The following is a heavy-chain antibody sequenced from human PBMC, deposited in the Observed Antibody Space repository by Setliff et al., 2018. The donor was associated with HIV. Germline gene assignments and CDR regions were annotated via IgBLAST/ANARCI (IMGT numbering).Heavy chain of an antibody. CDR3: ARGSHGTSWTDY. CDR2: IYYSGTT. CDR1: GGSISSHY. V-gene: IGHV4-59*11. Sequence: LSLTCSVSGGSISSHYWSWIRQPPGKGLEWIGSIYYSGTTYYNPSLKSRVTMSVDTSTSRLSLKVHSVTAADTAMYYCARGSHGTSWTDYWGQGTLVTVSS. J-gene: IGHJ4*02. D-gene: IGHD6-13*01.